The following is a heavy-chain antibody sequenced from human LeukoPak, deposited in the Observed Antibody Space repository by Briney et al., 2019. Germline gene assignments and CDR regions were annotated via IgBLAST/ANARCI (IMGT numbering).Heavy chain of an antibody. D-gene: IGHD3-22*01. V-gene: IGHV1-69*06. Sequence: GASVKVSCKASGGTFSNNAISWVRQAPGQGLEWMGGIIPIFGTTNYAQKFQGRVTVTADKSTSTAYMELSSLTSEDTAVYYCARGSYRSSGYYHRCWFDPWGQGTLVTVSS. CDR1: GGTFSNNA. CDR3: ARGSYRSSGYYHRCWFDP. CDR2: IIPIFGTT. J-gene: IGHJ5*02.